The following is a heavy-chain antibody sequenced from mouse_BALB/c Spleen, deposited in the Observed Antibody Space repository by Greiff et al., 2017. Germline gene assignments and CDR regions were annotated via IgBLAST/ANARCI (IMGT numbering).Heavy chain of an antibody. D-gene: IGHD1-1*01. J-gene: IGHJ2*01. CDR2: ISSGGSYT. Sequence: EVQLVESGGGLVKPGGSLKLSCAASGFTFSSYTMSWVRQTPEKRLEWVATISSGGSYTYYPDSVKGRFTISRDNAKNTLYLQMSSLKSEDTAMYYCTRDRDYYGSSYCDYWGQGTTLTVSS. CDR3: TRDRDYYGSSYCDY. V-gene: IGHV5-6-4*01. CDR1: GFTFSSYT.